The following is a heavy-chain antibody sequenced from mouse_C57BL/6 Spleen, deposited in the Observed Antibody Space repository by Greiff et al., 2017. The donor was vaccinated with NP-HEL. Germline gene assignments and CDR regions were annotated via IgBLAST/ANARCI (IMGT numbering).Heavy chain of an antibody. V-gene: IGHV1-64*01. J-gene: IGHJ4*01. CDR1: GYTFTSYW. CDR2: IHPNSGST. Sequence: QVQLQQSGAELVKPGASVKLSCKASGYTFTSYWMHWVKQRPGQGLEWIGMIHPNSGSTNYNEKFKSKATLTVDKSSSTAYMQLSSLTAEDSAVYYCARMTGRAMDYWGQGTSVTVSS. CDR3: ARMTGRAMDY. D-gene: IGHD4-1*01.